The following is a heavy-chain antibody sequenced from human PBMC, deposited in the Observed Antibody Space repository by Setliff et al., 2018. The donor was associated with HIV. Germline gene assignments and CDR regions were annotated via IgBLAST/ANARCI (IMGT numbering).Heavy chain of an antibody. Sequence: SETLSLTCAVYGGSFSNYYWSWIRQPPGKGLEWIGEINHSGSTNYNPSLKSRVTISLDTSKRQFSLKLSSVTAADTAVYYCARALGYYYDSSGYVDYWGQGTLVTVSS. D-gene: IGHD3-22*01. CDR3: ARALGYYYDSSGYVDY. CDR2: INHSGST. J-gene: IGHJ4*02. CDR1: GGSFSNYY. V-gene: IGHV4-34*01.